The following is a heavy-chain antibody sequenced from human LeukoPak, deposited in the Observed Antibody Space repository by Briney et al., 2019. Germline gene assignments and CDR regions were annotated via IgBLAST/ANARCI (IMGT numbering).Heavy chain of an antibody. V-gene: IGHV3-23*01. Sequence: PGGSLRLSCAASGFTFSSYAMSWVRQAPGKGLEWVSAIIGSGGSTYYADSVKGRFTISRDNSKNTLYLQMNSLRAEDTAVYYCAKVGRVKLTIFGVVINYFDYWGQGTLVTVSS. J-gene: IGHJ4*02. CDR1: GFTFSSYA. CDR2: IIGSGGST. D-gene: IGHD3-3*01. CDR3: AKVGRVKLTIFGVVINYFDY.